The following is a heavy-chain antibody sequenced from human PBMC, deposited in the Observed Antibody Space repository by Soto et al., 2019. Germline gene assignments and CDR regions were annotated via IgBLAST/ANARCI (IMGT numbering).Heavy chain of an antibody. CDR1: GVSFSGYY. V-gene: IGHV4-34*01. Sequence: SETLSLTCAVYGVSFSGYYWSWIRQPPGKGLEWIGEINHSGSTNYNPSLKSRVTISVDTSKNQFSLKLSSVTAADTAVYYCARKISEGYCTNGVCPKWFDYWGQGTLVTVSS. CDR3: ARKISEGYCTNGVCPKWFDY. D-gene: IGHD2-8*01. CDR2: INHSGST. J-gene: IGHJ4*02.